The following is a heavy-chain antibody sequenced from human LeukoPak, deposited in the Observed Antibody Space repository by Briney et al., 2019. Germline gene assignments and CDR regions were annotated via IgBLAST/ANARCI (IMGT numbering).Heavy chain of an antibody. CDR3: AKHSSSLRDCYYYGMDV. D-gene: IGHD6-13*01. J-gene: IGHJ6*04. V-gene: IGHV3-23*01. CDR1: GFTFSSYA. CDR2: ISGSGGST. Sequence: QPGGSLRLSCAASGFTFSSYAMSWVRQAPGKGLEWVSAISGSGGSTYYADSVKGRFTISRDNSKNTLYLQMNSLRAEDTAVYYCAKHSSSLRDCYYYGMDVWGKGTTVTVSS.